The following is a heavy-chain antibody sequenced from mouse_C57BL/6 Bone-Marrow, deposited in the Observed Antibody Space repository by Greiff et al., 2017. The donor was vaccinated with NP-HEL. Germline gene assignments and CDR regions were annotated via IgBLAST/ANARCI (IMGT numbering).Heavy chain of an antibody. Sequence: EVKLQESGTVLARPGASVKMSCKTSGYTFTSYWMHWVKQRPGQGLEWIGAIYPGNSDTSYNQKFKGKAKLTAVTSASTAYMELSSLTNEDSAVYYCARDDYYGSSFYAMDYWGQGASVTVSS. CDR3: ARDDYYGSSFYAMDY. J-gene: IGHJ4*01. CDR1: GYTFTSYW. CDR2: IYPGNSDT. V-gene: IGHV1-5*01. D-gene: IGHD1-1*01.